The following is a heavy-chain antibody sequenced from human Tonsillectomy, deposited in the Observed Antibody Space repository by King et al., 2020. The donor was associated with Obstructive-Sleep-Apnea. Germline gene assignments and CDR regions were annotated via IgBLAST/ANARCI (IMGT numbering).Heavy chain of an antibody. D-gene: IGHD6-19*01. CDR1: GFTFSSHG. V-gene: IGHV3-33*01. J-gene: IGHJ4*02. CDR3: ARDKRAGSGPCDY. Sequence: VQLVESGGGVVQPGRSLRLSCAASGFTFSSHGMHWVRQAPGKGLEWVAVIWYNGDHKYYADSVKGRFTISRDSSKNTLYLQMNSLRAEDTAVYYCARDKRAGSGPCDYWGQGTLVTVSS. CDR2: IWYNGDHK.